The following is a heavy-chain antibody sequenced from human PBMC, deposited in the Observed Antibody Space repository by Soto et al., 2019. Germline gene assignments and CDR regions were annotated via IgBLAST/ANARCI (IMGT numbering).Heavy chain of an antibody. CDR1: GFAFSTYA. Sequence: EVQLLESGGGLVQPGGSLRLSCAASGFAFSTYAMSWVRQAPGKGLEWVSLISGGGSNKFYADSVKGRFTISRDNSKNAPYLHMSSLRAEDTAVYYCAKDIGAGHPPAFDIWGQGTMVTVSS. J-gene: IGHJ3*02. CDR2: ISGGGSNK. CDR3: AKDIGAGHPPAFDI. V-gene: IGHV3-23*01. D-gene: IGHD3-16*01.